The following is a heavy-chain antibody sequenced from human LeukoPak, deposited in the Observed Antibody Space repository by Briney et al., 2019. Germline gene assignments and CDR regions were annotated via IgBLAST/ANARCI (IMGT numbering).Heavy chain of an antibody. CDR3: ARDYADYVGFFFFDH. CDR1: GFAFTDYA. CDR2: ISDSGGST. Sequence: GGSLRLSCAASGFAFTDYAMNWVRLAPGKGLEWVSSISDSGGSTYYADSAKGRFTISRDNSKNTLYLQMDSLRAEDTAVYYCARDYADYVGFFFFDHWGQGTLVTVSS. D-gene: IGHD4-17*01. V-gene: IGHV3-23*01. J-gene: IGHJ4*02.